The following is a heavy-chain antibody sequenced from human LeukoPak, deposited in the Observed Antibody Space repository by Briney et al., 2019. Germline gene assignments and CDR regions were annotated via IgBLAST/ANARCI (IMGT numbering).Heavy chain of an antibody. V-gene: IGHV3-23*01. CDR3: AKDFNRRGYSSGLFDY. J-gene: IGHJ4*02. CDR2: ISGSGGST. Sequence: TGGSLRLSCAASGFTFSSYAMSWFRQAPGKGLEWVSAISGSGGSTYYADSVKGRFTISRDTSKNTLYLQMNSLIAEDTAVYYCAKDFNRRGYSSGLFDYWGQGTLVTVSS. D-gene: IGHD6-19*01. CDR1: GFTFSSYA.